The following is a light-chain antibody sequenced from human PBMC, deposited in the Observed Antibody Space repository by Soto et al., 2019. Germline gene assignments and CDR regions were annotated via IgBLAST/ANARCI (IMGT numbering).Light chain of an antibody. CDR3: QQYKSYPFT. CDR1: QDIGNY. J-gene: IGKJ3*01. V-gene: IGKV1-16*01. Sequence: DIPMTQSPSSLSASVGDRVSITCRASQDIGNYLAWVQQKPGKAPKFLIYGASNLQSGAPSRFSGSGSGTDFTLTISSLQPEDFATYYCQQYKSYPFTFGPGTKMDIK. CDR2: GAS.